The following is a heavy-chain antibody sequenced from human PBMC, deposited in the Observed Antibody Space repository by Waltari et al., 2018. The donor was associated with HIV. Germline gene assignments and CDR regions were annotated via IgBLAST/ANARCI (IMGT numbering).Heavy chain of an antibody. D-gene: IGHD3-10*01. Sequence: EVQLVESGGDSVQPSRPLRLSGAASGLTTDAYAMHWLRQVPGKGLGWVSGISWNGGGIGYADSVKGRFTISRDNAKNSLYLQMNSLRAEDTAMYYCAKDRSGNYYNPWFDPWGQGTLVTVSS. CDR2: ISWNGGGI. CDR1: GLTTDAYA. CDR3: AKDRSGNYYNPWFDP. J-gene: IGHJ5*02. V-gene: IGHV3-9*02.